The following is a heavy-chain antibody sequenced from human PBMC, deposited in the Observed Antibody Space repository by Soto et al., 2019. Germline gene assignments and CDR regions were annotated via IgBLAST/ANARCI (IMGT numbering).Heavy chain of an antibody. Sequence: QVQLVQSGAEVKKPGASVKVSCKPSGYTFTSYDINWVRQATGQGLEWMGWMNPNSGNTGYAQKFQGRVTMTRNTSISTPYMELSSLRSEDTAGYYCSRGLKPYYDGSGYYYPDFAYWGQGTLVTFSS. V-gene: IGHV1-8*01. D-gene: IGHD3-22*01. CDR1: GYTFTSYD. CDR3: SRGLKPYYDGSGYYYPDFAY. J-gene: IGHJ4*02. CDR2: MNPNSGNT.